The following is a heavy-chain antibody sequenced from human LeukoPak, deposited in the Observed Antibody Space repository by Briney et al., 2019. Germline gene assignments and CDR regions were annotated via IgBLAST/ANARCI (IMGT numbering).Heavy chain of an antibody. CDR3: ARDFDSSGWYGYYFDY. V-gene: IGHV3-33*01. D-gene: IGHD6-19*01. CDR1: GFTFSSYG. J-gene: IGHJ4*02. Sequence: GGSLRLSCAASGFTFSSYGMLWVRQAPGKGLEWVAVIWYDGSNKYYADSVKGRFTISRDNSKNTLYLQMNSLRAEDTAVYYCARDFDSSGWYGYYFDYWGQGTLVTVSS. CDR2: IWYDGSNK.